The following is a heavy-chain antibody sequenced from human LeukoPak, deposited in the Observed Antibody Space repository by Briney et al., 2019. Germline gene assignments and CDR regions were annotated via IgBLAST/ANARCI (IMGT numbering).Heavy chain of an antibody. Sequence: PGGSLRLSCAASGFTFDDYAMHWVRQAPGKGPEWVSGISWNSGSIGYADSVKGRFTISRDNAKNSLYLQMNSLRAEDTALYYCAKDMRYDSSGFLGYWGQGTLVTVSS. V-gene: IGHV3-9*01. CDR2: ISWNSGSI. D-gene: IGHD3-22*01. CDR3: AKDMRYDSSGFLGY. CDR1: GFTFDDYA. J-gene: IGHJ4*02.